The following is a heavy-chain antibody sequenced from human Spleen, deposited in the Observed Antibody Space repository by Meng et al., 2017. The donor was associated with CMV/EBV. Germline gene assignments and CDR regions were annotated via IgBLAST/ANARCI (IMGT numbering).Heavy chain of an antibody. V-gene: IGHV4-61*01. Sequence: GSLRLSCTVSGGSVSSGSYYWSWIRQLPGKGLEWIGYVYYSGSTKYNPFLKSRVTISIDTSKNQFSLKLSSVTAADTAVYYCAREWGQHLDYWGQGTLVTVSS. CDR2: VYYSGST. D-gene: IGHD3-16*01. CDR1: GGSVSSGSYY. J-gene: IGHJ4*02. CDR3: AREWGQHLDY.